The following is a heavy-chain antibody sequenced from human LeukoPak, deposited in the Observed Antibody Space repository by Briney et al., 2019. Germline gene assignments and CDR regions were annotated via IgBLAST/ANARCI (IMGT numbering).Heavy chain of an antibody. Sequence: SETLSLTCTVSGDSFTNTDFFWGWIRQPPGKGLERIANIDDSGRIYSNPSLRSRVTMSRDTSKNQFSLKVTSVTAADTAVYYCARLDGSLAHISGSYPDFWGQGILVTVSS. CDR1: GDSFTNTDFF. CDR2: IDDSGRI. D-gene: IGHD3-10*01. J-gene: IGHJ4*02. CDR3: ARLDGSLAHISGSYPDF. V-gene: IGHV4-39*01.